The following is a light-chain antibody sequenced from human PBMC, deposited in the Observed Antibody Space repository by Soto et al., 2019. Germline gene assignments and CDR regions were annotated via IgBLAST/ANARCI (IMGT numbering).Light chain of an antibody. Sequence: QAVVTQPPSASGTPGQRVTISCSGNRSNIGSNTVNWYQQLPGTAPKLLIYSNNQRPSGVPDRFSGSKSGTSASLAISGLQSEDEADYYCAAWDDSLKGKVFGGGTKLTVL. J-gene: IGLJ2*01. CDR2: SNN. CDR3: AAWDDSLKGKV. CDR1: RSNIGSNT. V-gene: IGLV1-44*01.